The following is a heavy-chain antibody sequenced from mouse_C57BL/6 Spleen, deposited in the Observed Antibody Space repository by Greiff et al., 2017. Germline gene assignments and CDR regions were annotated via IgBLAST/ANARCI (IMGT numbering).Heavy chain of an antibody. CDR2: IYPRSGNT. CDR3: ARRRDDGYFDY. Sequence: VKLVESGAELARPGASVKLSCKASGYTFTSYGISWVKQRTGQGLEWIGEIYPRSGNTYYNEKFKGKATLTADKSSSTAYMELRSLTSEDSAVYFCARRRDDGYFDYWGQGTTLTVSS. CDR1: GYTFTSYG. V-gene: IGHV1-81*01. D-gene: IGHD2-12*01. J-gene: IGHJ2*01.